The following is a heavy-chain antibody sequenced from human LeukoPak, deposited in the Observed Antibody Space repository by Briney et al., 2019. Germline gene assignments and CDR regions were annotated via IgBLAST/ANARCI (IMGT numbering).Heavy chain of an antibody. CDR3: ARGHTAVTRHFDF. CDR2: ISSGSSAI. J-gene: IGHJ4*02. Sequence: GGSLRLSCAASGFTFDSYSINWVRQAPGKGLEWVSIISSGSSAIFSADALKGRFTISRDDAKNLLYLDMNSLRAEDTAVYYCARGHTAVTRHFDFWGQGTLVTVSS. V-gene: IGHV3-21*05. D-gene: IGHD4-17*01. CDR1: GFTFDSYS.